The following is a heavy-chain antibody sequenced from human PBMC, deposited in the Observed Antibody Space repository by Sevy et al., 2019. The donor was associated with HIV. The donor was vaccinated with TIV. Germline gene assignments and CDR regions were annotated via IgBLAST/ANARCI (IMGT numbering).Heavy chain of an antibody. V-gene: IGHV3-23*01. Sequence: GGSLRLSCAASGFTFSSYAMSRVRQAPGKGLEWVSAISGSGGSTYYADSVKGRFTISRDNSKNTLYLQMNSLRAEDTAVYYCAKRATTKYYYDSSGYYLAHYFDYWGQGTLVTVSS. CDR1: GFTFSSYA. D-gene: IGHD3-22*01. J-gene: IGHJ4*02. CDR2: ISGSGGST. CDR3: AKRATTKYYYDSSGYYLAHYFDY.